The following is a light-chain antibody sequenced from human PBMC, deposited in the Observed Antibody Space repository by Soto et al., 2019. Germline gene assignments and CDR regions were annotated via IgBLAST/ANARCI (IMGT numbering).Light chain of an antibody. Sequence: IQLTQSPSSLSASMGDRVTITCRASQGIINYLAWYQQKPGKAPKLLIYGASTLQGGVPSRFSGSGSGTDFTLTISRLEPEDFAVYYCQQYSSSLITFGQGTRLEIK. CDR3: QQYSSSLIT. J-gene: IGKJ5*01. V-gene: IGKV1-9*01. CDR2: GAS. CDR1: QGIINY.